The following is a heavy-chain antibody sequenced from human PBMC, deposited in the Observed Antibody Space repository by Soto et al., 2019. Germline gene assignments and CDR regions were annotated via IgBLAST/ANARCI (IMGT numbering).Heavy chain of an antibody. J-gene: IGHJ4*02. V-gene: IGHV2-5*02. Sequence: SGPTLVNPTQTLTLTCTFSAFSLSTGGVGVGWIRQSPGKALECLALIYWDNDKHYSPSLKSRLSVTKDTSKNQVVLTMTNMDTVDTGTYYCVHRLCDNTCYWAVGFFDYWGQGALVTVSS. D-gene: IGHD3-22*01. CDR1: AFSLSTGGVG. CDR3: VHRLCDNTCYWAVGFFDY. CDR2: IYWDNDK.